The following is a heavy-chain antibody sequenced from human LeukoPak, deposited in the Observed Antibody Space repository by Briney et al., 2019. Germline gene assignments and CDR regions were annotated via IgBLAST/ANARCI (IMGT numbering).Heavy chain of an antibody. J-gene: IGHJ4*02. CDR3: VKDYQVGNSPAFGDY. V-gene: IGHV3-23*01. Sequence: GGSLRLSCAASGFTFSSHAMSWARRAPGKGLEWVSSLIENGATTYYVDSVKGRFTISRDNSGNTMYLQMNSLRVEDTAVYYCVKDYQVGNSPAFGDYWGQGTLVTISS. CDR2: LIENGATT. D-gene: IGHD1-26*01. CDR1: GFTFSSHA.